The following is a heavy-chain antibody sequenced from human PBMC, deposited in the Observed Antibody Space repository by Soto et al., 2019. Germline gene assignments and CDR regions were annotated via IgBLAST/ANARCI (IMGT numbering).Heavy chain of an antibody. V-gene: IGHV3-48*01. CDR3: ARYGDYSWYFDL. CDR1: GFTFSNYI. J-gene: IGHJ2*01. D-gene: IGHD4-17*01. CDR2: ISSGSSTI. Sequence: EVQLVESGGGLVQPGGSLRLSCAASGFTFSNYIMNWVRQAPGKGLEWISFISSGSSTIYYADSVMGRFTISRDNAKNSLYLQMNSLRAEDTAVYYCARYGDYSWYFDLWGRGTLLTVSS.